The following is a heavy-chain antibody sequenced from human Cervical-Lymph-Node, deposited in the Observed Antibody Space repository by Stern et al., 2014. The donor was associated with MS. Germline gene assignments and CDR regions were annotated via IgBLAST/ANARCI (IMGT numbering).Heavy chain of an antibody. CDR3: ARGWPRGWMVDY. Sequence: VQLVQSGAEVRKPGESLKISCKGSGYTFTTYWIGWVRQMPGRGLESVGVVYHRDSNTRYTPSLQGQVTISVDKSISTAYLQRMSLKASDSAMYYCARGWPRGWMVDYWGQGTPVTVSA. J-gene: IGHJ4*02. CDR1: GYTFTTYW. D-gene: IGHD5-12*01. V-gene: IGHV5-51*01. CDR2: VYHRDSNT.